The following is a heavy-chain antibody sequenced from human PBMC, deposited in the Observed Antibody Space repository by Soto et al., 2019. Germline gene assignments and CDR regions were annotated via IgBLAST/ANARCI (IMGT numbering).Heavy chain of an antibody. J-gene: IGHJ5*02. Sequence: ASVKVSCKAAGYTFTSYDINWVRQATGQGLEWMGWMNPNSGNTGYAQKFQGRVTMTRNTSISTAYMELSSLRSEDTAVYYCARDNIRRWGVVFGNPKRNCYDLWGQGTLVTV. V-gene: IGHV1-8*01. CDR2: MNPNSGNT. D-gene: IGHD2-21*01. CDR3: ARDNIRRWGVVFGNPKRNCYDL. CDR1: GYTFTSYD.